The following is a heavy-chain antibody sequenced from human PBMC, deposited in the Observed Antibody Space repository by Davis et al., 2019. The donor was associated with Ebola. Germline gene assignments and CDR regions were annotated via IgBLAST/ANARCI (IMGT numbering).Heavy chain of an antibody. D-gene: IGHD1-1*01. CDR3: ARGWNYFFYYMDV. Sequence: MPGGSLRLSCAVYGGSFSGYYWSWIRQPPGKGLEWIGEINHSGSTNYNPSLKSRVTISVDTSKNQFSLKLSSVTAADTAVYYCARGWNYFFYYMDVWGKGTTVTVSS. CDR2: INHSGST. CDR1: GGSFSGYY. J-gene: IGHJ6*03. V-gene: IGHV4-34*01.